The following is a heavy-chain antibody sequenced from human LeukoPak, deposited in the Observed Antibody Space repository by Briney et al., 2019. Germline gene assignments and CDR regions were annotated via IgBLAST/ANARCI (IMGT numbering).Heavy chain of an antibody. Sequence: SETLSLTCIVSGYSIISDYFWGGVRQPPGQGPEWIGSIFHSGDVYYNPSLKSRVTLSVDPSKNRFSLKVTSVTASDTAIYYCARGPTFYYYYYMDVWGKGTTVTVSS. CDR3: ARGPTFYYYYYMDV. CDR1: GYSIISDYF. J-gene: IGHJ6*03. V-gene: IGHV4-38-2*02. CDR2: IFHSGDV.